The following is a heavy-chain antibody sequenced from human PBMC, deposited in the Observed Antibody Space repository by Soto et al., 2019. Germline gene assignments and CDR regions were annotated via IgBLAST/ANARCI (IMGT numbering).Heavy chain of an antibody. CDR3: ARATVNTCDY. J-gene: IGHJ4*02. CDR1: GYTFTTFS. V-gene: IGHV1-3*01. CDR2: INAGNGNT. D-gene: IGHD4-17*01. Sequence: QVQLVQSGAEVKKPGASVKVSCKASGYTFTTFSMHWVRQAPGQRLEWMGWINAGNGNTKYSQKFQGRVTITRDTFASTAYIELSTLRSEDTAVYYCARATVNTCDYWGQGTLVTVSS.